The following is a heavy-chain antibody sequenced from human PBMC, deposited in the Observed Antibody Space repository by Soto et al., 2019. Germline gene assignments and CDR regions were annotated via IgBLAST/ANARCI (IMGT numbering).Heavy chain of an antibody. V-gene: IGHV1-18*01. Sequence: GASVKVSCKASGYTFTSYGISWVRQALGQGLEWMGWISAYNGNTNYAQKLQGRVTMTTDTSTSTAYMELRSLRSDDTAVYYCASFRYYYDSSGLDAFDIWGQGTMVTVS. CDR1: GYTFTSYG. CDR3: ASFRYYYDSSGLDAFDI. D-gene: IGHD3-22*01. CDR2: ISAYNGNT. J-gene: IGHJ3*02.